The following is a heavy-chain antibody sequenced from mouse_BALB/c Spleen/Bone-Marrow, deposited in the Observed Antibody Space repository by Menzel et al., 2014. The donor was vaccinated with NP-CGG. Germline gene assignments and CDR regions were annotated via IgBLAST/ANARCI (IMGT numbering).Heavy chain of an antibody. Sequence: EVQRVESGGGSVQPGGSLRLSCATSGFTFTDYYMSWVRQPPGKALEWLGFIRNKAKGYTTECSASVKGRFTISRDNSQRILYLQMNTLRAEDSATYYCARDENVGIYWYFDVWGAGTTVIVSS. CDR2: IRNKAKGYTT. CDR1: GFTFTDYY. CDR3: ARDENVGIYWYFDV. V-gene: IGHV7-3*02. J-gene: IGHJ1*01.